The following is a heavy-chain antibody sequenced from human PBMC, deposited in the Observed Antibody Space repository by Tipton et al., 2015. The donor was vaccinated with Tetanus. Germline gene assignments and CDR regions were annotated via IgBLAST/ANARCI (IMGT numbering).Heavy chain of an antibody. CDR1: GYTFTNYG. J-gene: IGHJ4*02. V-gene: IGHV1-18*01. Sequence: QLVQSGVEVKRPGASVKVSCKASGYTFTNYGINWVRQAPGQGLEWMGWDSGNSGNTNYAPKFQGRVTMTTDTTTNTAYMELRSLRSDDTAVYYCARDYFGSGSNYYFDYWGQGSQVSVSS. CDR2: DSGNSGNT. D-gene: IGHD3-10*01. CDR3: ARDYFGSGSNYYFDY.